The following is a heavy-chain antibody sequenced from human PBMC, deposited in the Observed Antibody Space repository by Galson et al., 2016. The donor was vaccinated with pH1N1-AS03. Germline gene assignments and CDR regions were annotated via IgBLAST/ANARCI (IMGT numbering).Heavy chain of an antibody. CDR3: ARHERWFSSGWDIDS. V-gene: IGHV4-39*07. CDR2: MYYTGST. CDR1: GGYVSSSRNY. Sequence: TLSLTCTVSGGYVSSSRNYWGWIRQPPGKGLEWIGSMYYTGSTYKTPSLQSRATISVDTSKNQFSLKLISVTAADTAVYYCARHERWFSSGWDIDSWSLGTLVTVFS. D-gene: IGHD6-19*01. J-gene: IGHJ4*02.